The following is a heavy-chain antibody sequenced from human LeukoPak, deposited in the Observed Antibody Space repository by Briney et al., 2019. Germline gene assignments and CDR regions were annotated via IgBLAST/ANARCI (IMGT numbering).Heavy chain of an antibody. CDR1: GGSISSGSYY. Sequence: PSETLSLTCTVSGGSISSGSYYWSWIRQPAGKGLEWIGRIYTSGSTNYNPSLKSRVTISVDTSKNQFSLKLSSVTAADTAVYYCARHGYGYSFDYWGQGTLVTVSS. D-gene: IGHD5-18*01. CDR2: IYTSGST. CDR3: ARHGYGYSFDY. V-gene: IGHV4-61*02. J-gene: IGHJ4*02.